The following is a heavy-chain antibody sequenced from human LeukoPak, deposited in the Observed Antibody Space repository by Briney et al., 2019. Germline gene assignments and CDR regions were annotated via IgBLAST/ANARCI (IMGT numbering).Heavy chain of an antibody. V-gene: IGHV3-23*01. D-gene: IGHD4-23*01. CDR3: GKEERPVSGNLRYYSDY. J-gene: IGHJ4*02. CDR1: GFTSSTFA. Sequence: GGSLRLSCAGSGFTSSTFAMSWVRQAPGKGLEWVSAISGSGDNTYYTDSVKGRFTISRDHSKNTLYLQMNSVRAEDTAVYYCGKEERPVSGNLRYYSDYWGQGTLVTVSS. CDR2: ISGSGDNT.